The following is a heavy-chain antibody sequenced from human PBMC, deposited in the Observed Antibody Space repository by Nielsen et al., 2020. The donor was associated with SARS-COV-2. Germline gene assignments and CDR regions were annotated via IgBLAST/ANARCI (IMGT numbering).Heavy chain of an antibody. V-gene: IGHV3-23*01. CDR1: GFTFSNFA. CDR2: IGVSGGGT. CDR3: TRRVAGGTMDV. J-gene: IGHJ6*02. Sequence: GGSLRLSCAASGFTFSNFAMNRVRQAPGKGLEWVSTIGVSGGGTYYADSLKGRFTISRDNSKNTLYLQMNSLGADDTAIYYCTRRVAGGTMDVWGQGTTVTVSS. D-gene: IGHD6-19*01.